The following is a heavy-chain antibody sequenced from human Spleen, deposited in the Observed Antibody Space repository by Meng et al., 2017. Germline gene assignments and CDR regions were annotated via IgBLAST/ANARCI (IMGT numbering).Heavy chain of an antibody. D-gene: IGHD3-10*01. J-gene: IGHJ4*02. CDR3: ARDGFQYYYGSGSYFPGPYYFDY. CDR2: INPSGGST. Sequence: ASVKVSCKASGYTFTSYYMHWVRQAPGQGLEWMGIINPSGGSTSYAQKFQGRVTMTRDTSTSTVYMELSSLRSEDTAVYYCARDGFQYYYGSGSYFPGPYYFDYWGQGTLVTVSS. CDR1: GYTFTSYY. V-gene: IGHV1-46*01.